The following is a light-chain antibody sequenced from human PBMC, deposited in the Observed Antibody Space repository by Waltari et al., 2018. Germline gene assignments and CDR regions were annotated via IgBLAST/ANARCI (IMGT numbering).Light chain of an antibody. CDR2: LGS. J-gene: IGKJ2*01. CDR3: MQALQTPT. Sequence: DIVMTQSPLSLPVTPGEPASISCRSSQSLLHSNGYNYLDWYLQKPGQSPQLLIYLGSNRASGVPDRFGSSGSGTDFTLKISRVEAEDVGVYYCMQALQTPTFGQGTKLEIK. V-gene: IGKV2-28*01. CDR1: QSLLHSNGYNY.